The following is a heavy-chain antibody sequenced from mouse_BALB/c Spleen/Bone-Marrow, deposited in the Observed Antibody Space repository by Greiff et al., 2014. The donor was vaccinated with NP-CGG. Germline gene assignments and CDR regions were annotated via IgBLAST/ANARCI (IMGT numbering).Heavy chain of an antibody. CDR2: IDPANGNT. D-gene: IGHD1-1*01. CDR1: GFNIKDTY. CDR3: ARDYGRTAWFAY. J-gene: IGHJ3*01. Sequence: VHVKQSGAELVKPGASVKLSYTASGFNIKDTYIHWVKQRPEQGLEWIGGIDPANGNTKYDPKFQGKATITADTSSNTAYQQLSSLTSEDTAVYYCARDYGRTAWFAYWGQGTLVTVSA. V-gene: IGHV14-3*02.